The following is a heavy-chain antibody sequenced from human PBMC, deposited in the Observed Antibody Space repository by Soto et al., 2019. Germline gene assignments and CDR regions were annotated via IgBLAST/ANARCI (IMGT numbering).Heavy chain of an antibody. Sequence: QVQLQESGPGLVKPSQTLSLTCTVSGGSISSGGYYWTWIRQHPGKGLEWIGYIYYSGSTYYNPALKIRVTMSVYTSKNHFSLKLSSVTASDTAVYYCAGRRGYCSGGSCYTVVGMDVWGQGTTVTVSS. CDR1: GGSISSGGYY. CDR2: IYYSGST. D-gene: IGHD2-15*01. V-gene: IGHV4-31*03. CDR3: AGRRGYCSGGSCYTVVGMDV. J-gene: IGHJ6*02.